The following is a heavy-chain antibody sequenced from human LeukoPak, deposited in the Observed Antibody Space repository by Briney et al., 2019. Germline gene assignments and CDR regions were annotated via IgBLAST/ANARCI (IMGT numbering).Heavy chain of an antibody. CDR1: GITLSNYC. J-gene: IGHJ4*02. V-gene: IGHV3-23*01. D-gene: IGHD3-22*01. CDR3: AKRGVVIRVILVGFHKEAYYFDS. CDR2: ISASGAST. Sequence: GGSLRLSCAVSGITLSNYCMSWVRQAPGKGLEWVAGISASGASTNYADSVKGRFTISRDNAKNTLYLQMNSLRAEDTAVYFCAKRGVVIRVILVGFHKEAYYFDSWGQGALVTVSS.